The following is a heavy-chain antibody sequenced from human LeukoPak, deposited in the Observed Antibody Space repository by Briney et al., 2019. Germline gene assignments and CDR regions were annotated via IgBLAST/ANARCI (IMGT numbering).Heavy chain of an antibody. D-gene: IGHD6-13*01. CDR3: AKHSSSWHYFDY. CDR1: GFTFSTYG. Sequence: GGSLRLSCAASGFTFSTYGMSRVRQAPGKGLEWVSAISGSGGGTYFADSVKGRFTISRDNSKNALFLQMDSLRADDTAVYYCAKHSSSWHYFDYWGQGTLVTVSS. CDR2: ISGSGGGT. J-gene: IGHJ4*02. V-gene: IGHV3-23*01.